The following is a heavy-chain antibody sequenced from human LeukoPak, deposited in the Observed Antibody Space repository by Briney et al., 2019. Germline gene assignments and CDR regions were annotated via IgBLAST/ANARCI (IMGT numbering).Heavy chain of an antibody. Sequence: PGGSLRLSCAASGFTVSSNCMSWVRQAPGKGLEWVSVIYSGGSTYYADSVKGRFTISRDNSKNTLYLQMNSLRAEDTAVYYCARVGYSYGYDYWGQGTLVTVSS. J-gene: IGHJ4*02. CDR2: IYSGGST. V-gene: IGHV3-53*01. D-gene: IGHD5-18*01. CDR1: GFTVSSNC. CDR3: ARVGYSYGYDY.